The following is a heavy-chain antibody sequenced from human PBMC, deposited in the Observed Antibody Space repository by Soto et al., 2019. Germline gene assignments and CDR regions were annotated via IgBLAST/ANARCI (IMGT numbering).Heavy chain of an antibody. V-gene: IGHV3-30*18. CDR1: GFTFSSYG. CDR2: ISYDGSNK. CDR3: AKDVSGYCSSTSCYGLFDY. J-gene: IGHJ4*02. D-gene: IGHD2-2*01. Sequence: HPGGSLRLSCAASGFTFSSYGMHWVRQAPGKGLEWVAVISYDGSNKYYADSVKGRFTISRDNSKNTLYLQMNSLRAEDTAVYYCAKDVSGYCSSTSCYGLFDYWGQGTLVTVSS.